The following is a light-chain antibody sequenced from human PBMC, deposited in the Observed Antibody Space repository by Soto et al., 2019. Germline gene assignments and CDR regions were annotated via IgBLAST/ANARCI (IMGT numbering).Light chain of an antibody. J-gene: IGLJ1*01. CDR2: DVS. V-gene: IGLV2-14*03. CDR3: SSFRSSSTSYV. Sequence: QSALTQPASVSGSPGQSITISCTGPSSDIGDSNYVSWYQQHPGKAPKLVIYDVSNRPSGVSNRFSGSKSANTASLTISGLQAEDEADYYCSSFRSSSTSYVFGTGTKVTVL. CDR1: SSDIGDSNY.